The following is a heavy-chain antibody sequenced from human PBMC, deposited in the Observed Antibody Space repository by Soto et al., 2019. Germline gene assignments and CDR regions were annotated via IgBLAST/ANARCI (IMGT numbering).Heavy chain of an antibody. CDR2: IKQDGSEK. CDR3: ARRVIGYYYYMDV. V-gene: IGHV3-7*01. D-gene: IGHD6-13*01. CDR1: GFTFSSYW. J-gene: IGHJ6*03. Sequence: PGGSLRLSCAASGFTFSSYWMSWVRQAPGKGLEWVANIKQDGSEKYYVDSVKGRFTISRDNAKNSLYLQMNSLRAEDTAVYYCARRVIGYYYYMDVWGKGTTVTVSS.